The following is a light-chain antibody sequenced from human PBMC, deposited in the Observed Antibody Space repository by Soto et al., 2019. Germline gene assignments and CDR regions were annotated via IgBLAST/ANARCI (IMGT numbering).Light chain of an antibody. CDR2: GAS. CDR1: QSVSSN. CDR3: QLYNNWPRT. Sequence: EIVMTQSPATLSVSPGERATLSCRASQSVSSNLAWYQQKPGLAPRLLIYGASTRATGIPARFSGSGSGPEFTLTISSLQSEDFAVYYCQLYNNWPRTFGQGTKVEIK. J-gene: IGKJ1*01. V-gene: IGKV3-15*01.